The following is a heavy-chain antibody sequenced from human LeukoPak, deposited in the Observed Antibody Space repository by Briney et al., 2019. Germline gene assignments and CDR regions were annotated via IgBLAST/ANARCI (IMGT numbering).Heavy chain of an antibody. J-gene: IGHJ3*02. V-gene: IGHV3-7*03. Sequence: PGGSLRLSCAASGFPFSSYWMSWVRQAPGKGLEWVANIKQDGSEKYYVDSVKGRFTISRDNAKNSLYLQMNSLRAEDTAVYYCATSITIFGVVTDHDAFDIWGQGTMVTVSS. D-gene: IGHD3-3*01. CDR1: GFPFSSYW. CDR3: ATSITIFGVVTDHDAFDI. CDR2: IKQDGSEK.